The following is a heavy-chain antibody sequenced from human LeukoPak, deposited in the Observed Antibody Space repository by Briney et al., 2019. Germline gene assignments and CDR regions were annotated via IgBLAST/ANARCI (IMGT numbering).Heavy chain of an antibody. CDR1: GFTFSSYG. CDR2: ISYDGINK. V-gene: IGHV3-30*18. Sequence: PGRSLRLSCAASGFTFSSYGMHWVRQAPGKGLEWLAFISYDGINKYYADSVKGRFTISRDNSKNTLYLQMSSLRAEDTAVYYCAKDAGYCSGGSCHLRWYFDYWGQGTLVTVSS. D-gene: IGHD2-15*01. J-gene: IGHJ4*02. CDR3: AKDAGYCSGGSCHLRWYFDY.